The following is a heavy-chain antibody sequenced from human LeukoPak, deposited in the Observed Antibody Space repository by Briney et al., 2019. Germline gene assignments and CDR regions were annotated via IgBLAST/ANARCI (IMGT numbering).Heavy chain of an antibody. CDR1: GGSFSGYY. J-gene: IGHJ6*02. CDR3: ARYHLYSSGPYYYYGMDV. D-gene: IGHD6-25*01. V-gene: IGHV3-7*01. Sequence: PSETLSLTCAVYGGSFSGYYWSWIRQAPGKGLEWVANIKQDGSEKYYVDSVKGRFTISRDNAKNSLYLQMNSLRAEDTAVYYCARYHLYSSGPYYYYGMDVWGQGTTVTVSS. CDR2: IKQDGSEK.